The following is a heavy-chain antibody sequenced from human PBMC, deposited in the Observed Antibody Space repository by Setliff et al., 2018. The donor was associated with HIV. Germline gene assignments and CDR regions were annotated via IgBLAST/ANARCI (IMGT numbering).Heavy chain of an antibody. CDR1: GGSISSSSHY. Sequence: SETLSLTCSVSGGSISSSSHYWGWIRQPPGKGLEWIGSIYESGITYYNPSLKSRVTISVDTSKNQFPLKLSSVTAADTAVYYCASGLHLRITMVRGEYYGMDVWGQGTTVTVSS. CDR2: IYESGIT. CDR3: ASGLHLRITMVRGEYYGMDV. D-gene: IGHD3-10*01. V-gene: IGHV4-39*06. J-gene: IGHJ6*02.